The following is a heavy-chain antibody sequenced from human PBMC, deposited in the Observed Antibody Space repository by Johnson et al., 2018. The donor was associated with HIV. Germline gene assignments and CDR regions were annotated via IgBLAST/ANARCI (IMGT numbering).Heavy chain of an antibody. V-gene: IGHV3-30-3*01. D-gene: IGHD1-26*01. J-gene: IGHJ3*02. CDR3: AKDPVGATWAFDI. Sequence: QVQLVESGGGVVRPGGSLRLSCAASGFNFSSYAMHWVRQAPGKGLERVAVISYDGSDKYCADSVKGRFTISRDNSKNTLYLQMNTLRPEDTAVYYCAKDPVGATWAFDIWGQGTMVTVSS. CDR1: GFNFSSYA. CDR2: ISYDGSDK.